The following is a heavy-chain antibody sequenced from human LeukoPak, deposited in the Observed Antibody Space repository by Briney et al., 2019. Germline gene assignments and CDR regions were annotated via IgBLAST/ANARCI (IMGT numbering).Heavy chain of an antibody. J-gene: IGHJ4*02. CDR3: AKERYSSSWYVFDY. D-gene: IGHD6-13*01. V-gene: IGHV3-23*01. CDR2: ISGSGTST. Sequence: GGSLRLSCAASGFSFSSYAMSSVRQAPGKGLEWVSSISGSGTSTYYADCVKGRFTISRDNSKNTLFLQMNSLRADDTAVYYCAKERYSSSWYVFDYWGQGSLVTVSS. CDR1: GFSFSSYA.